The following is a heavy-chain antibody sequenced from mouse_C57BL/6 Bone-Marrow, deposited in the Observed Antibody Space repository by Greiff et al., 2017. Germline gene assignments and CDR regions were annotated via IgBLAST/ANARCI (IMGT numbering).Heavy chain of an antibody. D-gene: IGHD2-4*01. Sequence: VQVQQPGAELVMPGASVKLSCKASGYTFTSYWMHWVKQRPGQGLEWIGEIDPSDSYTNYNQKFKGKSTLTVDKSSSTAYMQLSSLTSEDSAVYYCAVYYDYDEDFDYWGQGTTLTVSS. CDR2: IDPSDSYT. V-gene: IGHV1-69*01. CDR3: AVYYDYDEDFDY. J-gene: IGHJ2*01. CDR1: GYTFTSYW.